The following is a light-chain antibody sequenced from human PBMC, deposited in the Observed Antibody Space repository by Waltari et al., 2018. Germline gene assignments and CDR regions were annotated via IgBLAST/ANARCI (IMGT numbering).Light chain of an antibody. J-gene: IGLJ2*01. V-gene: IGLV3-19*01. CDR2: GKN. CDR3: NSRDTSGDHVV. CDR1: SHAALY. Sequence: SSELSQDPAVSVALGQTVPITCKVHSHAALYANWYQQKPGQAPILVIYGKNNRPSGIPDRFSGSNSGNSASLTITGAQAEDEAAYYCNSRDTSGDHVVFGGGTKLTVL.